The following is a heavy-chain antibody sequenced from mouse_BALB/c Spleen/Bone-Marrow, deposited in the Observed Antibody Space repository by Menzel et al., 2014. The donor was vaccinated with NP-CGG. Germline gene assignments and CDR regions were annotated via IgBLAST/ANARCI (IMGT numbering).Heavy chain of an antibody. J-gene: IGHJ4*01. CDR1: GYTFTSYI. CDR2: INPYNDGT. D-gene: IGHD2-3*01. V-gene: IGHV1-14*01. CDR3: ARRWLPYAMDY. Sequence: VQLQQSGPELVKPGASVKMSCKASGYTFTSYIMHWVKQKPGRGLEWIGYINPYNDGTKYNEKLKGKATLTSDKSSSTAYMELSSLTSEDSAVYYCARRWLPYAMDYWGQGTSVTVSS.